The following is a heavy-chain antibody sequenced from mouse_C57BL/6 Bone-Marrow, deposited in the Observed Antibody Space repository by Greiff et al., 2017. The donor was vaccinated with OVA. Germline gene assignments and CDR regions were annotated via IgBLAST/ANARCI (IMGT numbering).Heavy chain of an antibody. V-gene: IGHV1-69*01. Sequence: QVQLQQPGAELVMPGASVKLSCKASGYTFTSYWMHWVKQRPGQGLEWIGEIDPSDSYTNYNQKFKGKSTLTVDKSSSTAYMQLSSLTSEDSAVYYCAIGRDYWGQGTSVTVSS. J-gene: IGHJ4*01. D-gene: IGHD3-3*01. CDR1: GYTFTSYW. CDR3: AIGRDY. CDR2: IDPSDSYT.